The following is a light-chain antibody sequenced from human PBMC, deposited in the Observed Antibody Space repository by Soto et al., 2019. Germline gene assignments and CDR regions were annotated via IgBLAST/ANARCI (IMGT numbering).Light chain of an antibody. V-gene: IGKV1-33*01. CDR1: HDIGNS. Sequence: DIQVTQSPPSLSAAVGDSGTITCQASHDIGNSLNWYQDKPGQAPKLVIYDAYNLETGVPSTFSGNGYGTDFTFTISSLEPEDFAVYYCHQRQSWPRTCGQGTK. J-gene: IGKJ1*01. CDR3: HQRQSWPRT. CDR2: DAY.